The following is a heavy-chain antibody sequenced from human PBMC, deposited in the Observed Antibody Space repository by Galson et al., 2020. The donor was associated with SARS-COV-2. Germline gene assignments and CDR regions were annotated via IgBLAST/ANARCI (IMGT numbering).Heavy chain of an antibody. CDR3: AKDLGGYLDY. J-gene: IGHJ4*02. CDR2: ISGSGGST. V-gene: IGHV3-23*01. Sequence: TGGSLRLSCAASGFTVSSNYMSWVRQAPGKGLEWVSAISGSGGSTYYADSVKGRFTISRDNSKNTLYLQMNSLRAEDTAVYYCAKDLGGYLDYWGQGTLVTVSS. CDR1: GFTVSSNY. D-gene: IGHD3-22*01.